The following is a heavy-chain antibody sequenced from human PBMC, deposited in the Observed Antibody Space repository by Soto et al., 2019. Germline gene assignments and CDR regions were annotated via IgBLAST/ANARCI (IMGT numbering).Heavy chain of an antibody. J-gene: IGHJ5*02. CDR1: GYTYTSYG. V-gene: IGHV1-18*01. D-gene: IGHD3-22*01. Sequence: ASVKVSCKASGYTYTSYGISWVRQSTGQGLEWMGWISAYNGNTNYAQKLQGRVTMTTDTSTSTAYMELRSLRSDDTAVYYCAITDYYDSSGYYWVWFDPWGQGTLVTVSS. CDR3: AITDYYDSSGYYWVWFDP. CDR2: ISAYNGNT.